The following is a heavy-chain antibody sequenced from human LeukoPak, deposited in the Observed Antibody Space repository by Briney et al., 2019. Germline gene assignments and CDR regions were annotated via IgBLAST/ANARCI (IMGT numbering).Heavy chain of an antibody. V-gene: IGHV3-23*01. Sequence: PGGSLRLSCAASEFTFGSYSMNWVRQAPGKGLEWVSAISGSGGSTYYADSVKGRFTISRDNSKNTLYLQMNSLRAEDTAVYYCAKGTSLINILTGYFYYFDYWGQGTLVTVSS. CDR2: ISGSGGST. CDR3: AKGTSLINILTGYFYYFDY. J-gene: IGHJ4*02. D-gene: IGHD3-9*01. CDR1: EFTFGSYS.